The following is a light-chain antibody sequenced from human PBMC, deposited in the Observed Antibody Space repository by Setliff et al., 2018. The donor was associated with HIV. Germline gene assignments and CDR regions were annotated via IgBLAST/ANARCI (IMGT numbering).Light chain of an antibody. V-gene: IGLV2-14*01. CDR2: VVS. CDR3: TSYTSSFTYV. Sequence: QSALTQPASVSGSPGQSITISCTGTSSDVGGYNYVSWYQQHPGKAPKLMIFVVSRRPSGVSNRFSGSKSGNTASLTISGLQAEDEADYYCTSYTSSFTYVFGSGTK. CDR1: SSDVGGYNY. J-gene: IGLJ1*01.